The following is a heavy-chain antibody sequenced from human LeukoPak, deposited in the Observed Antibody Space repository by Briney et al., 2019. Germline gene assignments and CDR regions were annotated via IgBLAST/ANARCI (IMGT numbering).Heavy chain of an antibody. J-gene: IGHJ4*02. D-gene: IGHD6-19*01. CDR2: IYYTGSS. CDR1: GGSISNGDYY. V-gene: IGHV4-30-4*01. Sequence: SETLSLTCTVSGGSISNGDYYWSWIRQPPGKGLEWIGYIYYTGSSYYNPSLKSRVTISVDTSKNHFSLKLSSVAAADTAVYFCATTRKYSGGQSDYWGQGTLVTVSS. CDR3: ATTRKYSGGQSDY.